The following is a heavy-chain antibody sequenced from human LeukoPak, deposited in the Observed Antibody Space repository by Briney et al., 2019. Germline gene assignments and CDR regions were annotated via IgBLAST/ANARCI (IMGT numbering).Heavy chain of an antibody. D-gene: IGHD3-10*01. Sequence: SETLSLTCTVSGGSFEHYFWSWIRQPPGKGLEWIGYVYYSGSTDYSPSLKSRLTISADTSKNQFSLRLSSVTAADTAVYYCASHRRSHGSEYWGQGTLVTVST. J-gene: IGHJ4*02. V-gene: IGHV4-59*01. CDR3: ASHRRSHGSEY. CDR2: VYYSGST. CDR1: GGSFEHYF.